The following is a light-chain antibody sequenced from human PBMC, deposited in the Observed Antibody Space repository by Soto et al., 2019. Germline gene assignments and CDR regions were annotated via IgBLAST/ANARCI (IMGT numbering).Light chain of an antibody. CDR1: QSVGIY. Sequence: EIVLTQSPATLSLSPGERAALSCRASQSVGIYLAWYQQKPGQTPRLLIYDAFNRATGIPARFSGSGSGTDFTLTISSLDSEDFAVYYCQQRSNWPYTFGQGTKLEIK. CDR3: QQRSNWPYT. J-gene: IGKJ2*01. V-gene: IGKV3-11*01. CDR2: DAF.